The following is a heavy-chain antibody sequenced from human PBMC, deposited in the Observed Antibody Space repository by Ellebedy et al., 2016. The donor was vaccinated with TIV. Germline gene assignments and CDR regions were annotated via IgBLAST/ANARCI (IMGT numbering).Heavy chain of an antibody. CDR1: GFTFSNAW. V-gene: IGHV3-15*01. CDR2: FKRKADGGTP. J-gene: IGHJ4*02. Sequence: GESLKISXAASGFTFSNAWMSWVRQAPGKGLEWVCRFKRKADGGTPDCAASVEGRFSISRDDSKSMVYLQMNSLKTEDTAVYYCTTDPTMARGLMLGFWGQGTLVAVSS. D-gene: IGHD3-10*01. CDR3: TTDPTMARGLMLGF.